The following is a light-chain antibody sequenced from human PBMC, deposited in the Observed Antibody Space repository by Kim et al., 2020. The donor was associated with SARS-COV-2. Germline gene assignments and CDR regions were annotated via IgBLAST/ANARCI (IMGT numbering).Light chain of an antibody. V-gene: IGLV3-1*01. CDR3: PAWDSSIVV. J-gene: IGLJ2*01. CDR1: KLWHKY. Sequence: SVSPEKPASITCSGDKLWHKYACLYQQKPRQSPVVVIYQDSQLPSVLPERFSGSNSGNTATLTISGTQAMDDADYYCPAWDSSIVVFGGGTQLTVL. CDR2: QDS.